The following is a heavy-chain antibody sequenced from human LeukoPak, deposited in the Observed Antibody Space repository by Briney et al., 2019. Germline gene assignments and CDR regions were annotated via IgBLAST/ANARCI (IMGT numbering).Heavy chain of an antibody. CDR3: ATSYGHLDY. J-gene: IGHJ4*02. V-gene: IGHV3-48*04. D-gene: IGHD3-10*01. CDR1: GLTFSTYS. CDR2: IIGGGSSI. Sequence: GGSLRLSCSASGLTFSTYSMNWARLAPGQGLEWVSYIIGGGSSIYYANSVRGRFTISRDNSKNSVYLQMNSLRADDTAVYYCATSYGHLDYWGQGTLVTVSS.